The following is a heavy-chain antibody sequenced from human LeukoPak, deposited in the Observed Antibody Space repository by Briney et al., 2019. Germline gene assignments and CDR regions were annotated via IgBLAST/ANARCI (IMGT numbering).Heavy chain of an antibody. Sequence: PSETLSLTCTVSGGSISSYYWSWIRQPPGKGLEWIGRIYTSGSTNYNPSLKSRVTISVDTSKNQFSLKLSSVTAADTAVYYCARELYDFWSGYWHNWFDPWGQGTLVTVSS. CDR1: GGSISSYY. D-gene: IGHD3-3*01. V-gene: IGHV4-4*08. CDR2: IYTSGST. J-gene: IGHJ5*02. CDR3: ARELYDFWSGYWHNWFDP.